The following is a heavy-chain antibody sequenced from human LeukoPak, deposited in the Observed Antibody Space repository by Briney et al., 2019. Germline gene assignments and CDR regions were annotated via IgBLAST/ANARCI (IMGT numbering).Heavy chain of an antibody. V-gene: IGHV3-23*01. CDR2: ISGSGGGT. CDR1: GFTFSSFT. J-gene: IGHJ3*02. D-gene: IGHD6-19*01. Sequence: GGSLRLSCAASGFTFSSFTMSWVRQAPGKGLEWVSSISGSGGGTYYADSVKGRFTISRDNSKNTLYLQMNRLRAEDTAVYYCAKVPVAGISYPFDIWGQGTMVTVSS. CDR3: AKVPVAGISYPFDI.